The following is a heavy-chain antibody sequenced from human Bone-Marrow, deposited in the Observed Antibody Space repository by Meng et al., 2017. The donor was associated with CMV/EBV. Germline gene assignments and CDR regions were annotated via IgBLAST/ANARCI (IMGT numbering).Heavy chain of an antibody. V-gene: IGHV1-18*01. D-gene: IGHD4-23*01. Sequence: ASVKVSCKASGYTFTSYGISWVRQAPGQGLEWMGWISAYNGNTNYAQKLQGRVTMTTDTFTNTAYMELRSLRSDDTALYYCARQNTVVTPFAYWGQGQLVNVSS. CDR2: ISAYNGNT. CDR1: GYTFTSYG. CDR3: ARQNTVVTPFAY. J-gene: IGHJ4*02.